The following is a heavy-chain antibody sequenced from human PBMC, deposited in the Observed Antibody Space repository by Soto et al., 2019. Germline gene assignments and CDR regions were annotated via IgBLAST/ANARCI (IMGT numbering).Heavy chain of an antibody. J-gene: IGHJ6*02. CDR1: GIPFSGDT. CDR3: ATTYGQSYYYYGMDI. V-gene: IGHV3-21*06. D-gene: IGHD3-10*01. Sequence: EVQLVESGGGLVKPGGSLRLSCAGSGIPFSGDTMNWVRQAPGKGLEWVSCMSGTGSCIYYGDSVKGRFTISRDNAKNTLYLQMNSLRAEDTAVYYCATTYGQSYYYYGMDIWGQGTTVTVSS. CDR2: MSGTGSCI.